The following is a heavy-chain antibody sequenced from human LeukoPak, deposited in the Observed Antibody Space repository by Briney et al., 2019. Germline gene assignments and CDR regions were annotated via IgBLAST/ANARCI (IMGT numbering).Heavy chain of an antibody. CDR1: GFTFSSYG. CDR2: IRYDGSNK. Sequence: GGSLRLSCAASGFTFSSYGMHWVRQAPGKGLEWVAFIRYDGSNKYYADSVKGRFTISRDNSKNTLYLQMNSLRAEDTAVYYCAKDLSGWLDLHFDYWGQGTLVTVSS. CDR3: AKDLSGWLDLHFDY. J-gene: IGHJ4*02. V-gene: IGHV3-30*02. D-gene: IGHD6-19*01.